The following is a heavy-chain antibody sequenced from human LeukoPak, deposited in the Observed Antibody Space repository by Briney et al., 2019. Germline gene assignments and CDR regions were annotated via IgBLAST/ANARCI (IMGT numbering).Heavy chain of an antibody. CDR1: GYILTAYY. CDR2: INPNSGAT. CDR3: ARGNVGPYDSSGYYSFDY. J-gene: IGHJ4*02. D-gene: IGHD3-22*01. V-gene: IGHV1-2*02. Sequence: GASVKVSCKASGYILTAYYMHWVRQAPGQGLEWMGWINPNSGATKYAQEFQGRVSMTRDTSISTAYMDLSALRSDDTAVYYCARGNVGPYDSSGYYSFDYWGQGTLVTVSS.